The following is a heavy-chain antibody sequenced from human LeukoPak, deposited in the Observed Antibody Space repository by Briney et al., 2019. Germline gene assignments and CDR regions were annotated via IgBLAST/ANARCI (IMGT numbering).Heavy chain of an antibody. CDR3: AKDGRTTVTYNWFDP. J-gene: IGHJ5*02. CDR2: ISGSGGRT. Sequence: GGSLRLSCAASGFTFSSYAMSWVRPAPGKGMGWVSAISGSGGRTYYADSVKGRFTISRDNSKNTLYLQMNSLRVEDTAVYYCAKDGRTTVTYNWFDPWGQGTLVTVSS. CDR1: GFTFSSYA. D-gene: IGHD4-17*01. V-gene: IGHV3-23*01.